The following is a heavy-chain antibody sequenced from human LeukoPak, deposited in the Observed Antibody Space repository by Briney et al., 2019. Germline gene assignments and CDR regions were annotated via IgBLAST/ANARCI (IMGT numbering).Heavy chain of an antibody. CDR1: GFTFSSCD. J-gene: IGHJ4*02. CDR3: VRDRNSNYYDSSGYHPY. CDR2: IGTLADT. V-gene: IGHV3-13*01. D-gene: IGHD3-22*01. Sequence: PGGSLRLSCAASGFTFSSCDMHWVRQATGKGLEWASAIGTLADTDYPDSVKGRFTISRENAKNSLYLQMNNLRAGDTAVYYCVRDRNSNYYDSSGYHPYWGQGTLVTVSS.